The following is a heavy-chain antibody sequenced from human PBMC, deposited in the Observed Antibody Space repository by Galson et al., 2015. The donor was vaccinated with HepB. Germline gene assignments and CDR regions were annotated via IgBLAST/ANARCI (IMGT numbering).Heavy chain of an antibody. CDR3: AKDAVGGYFDWLLWDYFDY. V-gene: IGHV3-23*01. D-gene: IGHD3-9*01. Sequence: SLRLSCAASGFTFSSYAMSWVRQAPGKGLEWVSAISGSGGSTYYADSVKGRFTISRDNSKNTLYLQMNSLRAEDTAVYYCAKDAVGGYFDWLLWDYFDYWGQGTLVTVSS. J-gene: IGHJ4*02. CDR1: GFTFSSYA. CDR2: ISGSGGST.